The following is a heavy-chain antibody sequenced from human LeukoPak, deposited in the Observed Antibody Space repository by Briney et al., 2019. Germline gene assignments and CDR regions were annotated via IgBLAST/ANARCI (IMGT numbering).Heavy chain of an antibody. CDR3: ARQKQSHGNFDY. CDR2: LGIAGDT. J-gene: IGHJ4*02. V-gene: IGHV3-13*01. D-gene: IGHD1-26*01. Sequence: PGGSLRLSCAASGFTVSSYAMHWVRQPIGKGLEWVSALGIAGDTFYPGSVKGRFTFSRENAKNSLYLQMNSLRAEDTAMYYCARQKQSHGNFDYWGQGTLVTVSS. CDR1: GFTVSSYA.